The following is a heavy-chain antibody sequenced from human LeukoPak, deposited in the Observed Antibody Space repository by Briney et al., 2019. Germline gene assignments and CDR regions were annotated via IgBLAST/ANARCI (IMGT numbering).Heavy chain of an antibody. V-gene: IGHV1-69*13. J-gene: IGHJ6*02. Sequence: ASVKVSCKASGGTFSSYAISWVRQAPGQGLEWMGGIIPIFGTANYAQKFQGRVTITADESTSTAYMELSSLRSEDTAVYYCAGDLRVDTPYYYYGMDVWGQGTTVTVSS. D-gene: IGHD5-18*01. CDR3: AGDLRVDTPYYYYGMDV. CDR2: IIPIFGTA. CDR1: GGTFSSYA.